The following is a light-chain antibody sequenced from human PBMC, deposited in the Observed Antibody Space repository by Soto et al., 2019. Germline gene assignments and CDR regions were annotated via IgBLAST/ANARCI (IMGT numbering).Light chain of an antibody. CDR3: TSYTSSSTYV. CDR1: SSDVGGYNY. V-gene: IGLV2-14*01. CDR2: DVS. J-gene: IGLJ1*01. Sequence: QSVLTQPASVSGSPGQSITISCTGTSSDVGGYNYVSWYQQHPGKAPKLMIYDVSNRPSGVSNRFSGSKSGNTASLTISGLQAVDEADYYCTSYTSSSTYVFVTGTKVTV.